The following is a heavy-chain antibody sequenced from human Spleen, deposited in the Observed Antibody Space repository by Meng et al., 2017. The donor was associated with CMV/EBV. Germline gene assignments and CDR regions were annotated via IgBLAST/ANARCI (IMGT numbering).Heavy chain of an antibody. V-gene: IGHV4-59*01. D-gene: IGHD3-3*01. CDR2: ISNNGRT. CDR3: ARTKYYDFWSGYYPLLDAFDI. CDR1: GDSISSYY. Sequence: GSLRLSCTVSGDSISSYYWNWIRQSPGKGLEWIGYISNNGRTNYNPSLKSRVTISVDTSKNHFSLKLTSVTAADTAVCYCARTKYYDFWSGYYPLLDAFDIWGQGTKVTVSS. J-gene: IGHJ3*02.